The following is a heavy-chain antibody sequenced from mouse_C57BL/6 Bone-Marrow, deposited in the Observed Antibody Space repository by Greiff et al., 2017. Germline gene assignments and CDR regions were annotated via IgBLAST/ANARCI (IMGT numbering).Heavy chain of an antibody. J-gene: IGHJ2*01. V-gene: IGHV1-59*01. Sequence: QVQLQQPGAELVRPGTSVKLSCKASGYTFTSYWMHWVKQRPGQGLEWIGVIDPSDSYTNYNQKFKGKATLTVDTSSSTAYLQLSSLTSEDSAVYYCARYEGQLGYFDYWGQGTTLTVSS. CDR1: GYTFTSYW. CDR2: IDPSDSYT. CDR3: ARYEGQLGYFDY. D-gene: IGHD4-1*02.